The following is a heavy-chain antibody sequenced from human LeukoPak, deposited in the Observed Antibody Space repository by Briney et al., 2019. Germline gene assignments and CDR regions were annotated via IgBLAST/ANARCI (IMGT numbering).Heavy chain of an antibody. Sequence: ASVKVSCKASGYTFTSYGISWVRQAPGQGLEWMGWISAYNGNTNYAQKLQGRVTMTTDTSTSTAYMELRSLRSDDTAVYYCARAPPYSSSWYIPYYWGQGTLVTVSS. D-gene: IGHD6-13*01. V-gene: IGHV1-18*01. J-gene: IGHJ4*02. CDR1: GYTFTSYG. CDR3: ARAPPYSSSWYIPYY. CDR2: ISAYNGNT.